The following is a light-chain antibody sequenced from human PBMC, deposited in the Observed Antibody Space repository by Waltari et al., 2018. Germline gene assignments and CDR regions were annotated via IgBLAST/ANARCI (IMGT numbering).Light chain of an antibody. V-gene: IGLV2-14*03. J-gene: IGLJ1*01. CDR1: SSDIGPYNF. Sequence: QSALTQPASVSGSPGQSITISCTGTSSDIGPYNFVSCYQKHPGKAPKVMIYDVNNRPSGVSSRFSGSKSGNTASLTISGLQAEDEADYYCSSYTTGSTRYVFGSGTKVTVL. CDR3: SSYTTGSTRYV. CDR2: DVN.